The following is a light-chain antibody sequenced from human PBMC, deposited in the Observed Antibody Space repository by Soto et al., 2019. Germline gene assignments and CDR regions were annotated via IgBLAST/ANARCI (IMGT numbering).Light chain of an antibody. CDR1: QSVSSSY. Sequence: EIVLTQSPGTLSLSPGERATLSCRTSQSVSSSYLAWYQQKPGQAPRLLIYDASRRATGIPDRFGGSGSGTDFTLSISRLEPEDFAVNYCQQYGSAPRTFGQGTKVEIK. V-gene: IGKV3-20*01. CDR3: QQYGSAPRT. CDR2: DAS. J-gene: IGKJ1*01.